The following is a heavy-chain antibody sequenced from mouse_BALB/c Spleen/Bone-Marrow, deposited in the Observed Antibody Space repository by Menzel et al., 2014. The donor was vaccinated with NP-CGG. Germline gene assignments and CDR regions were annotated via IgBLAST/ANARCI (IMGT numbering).Heavy chain of an antibody. D-gene: IGHD2-4*01. V-gene: IGHV14-3*02. CDR1: GFNIKDNY. CDR3: ARDDSWGFAY. J-gene: IGHJ3*01. CDR2: IDPANGNT. Sequence: VQLQQSGAELAKPGASVKSSCTASGFNIKDNYMHWVKQRPEQGLEWIGKIDPANGNTKYDPKFQGKATITADTSSNTACLQPRSLTSEDTAVYCCARDDSWGFAYWGPGTLVTVSA.